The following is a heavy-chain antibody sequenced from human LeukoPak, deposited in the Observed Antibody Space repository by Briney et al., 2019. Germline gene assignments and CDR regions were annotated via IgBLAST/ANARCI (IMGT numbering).Heavy chain of an antibody. CDR3: ARGMRLLWFGELSFDY. CDR1: GVSFSGYY. CDR2: INHSGST. D-gene: IGHD3-10*01. Sequence: SETLSLTCAVYGVSFSGYYWSWIRQPPGKGLEWIGEINHSGSTNYNPSLKSRVTISVDTSKNQFSLKLSSVTAADTAVYYCARGMRLLWFGELSFDYWGQGTLVTVSS. J-gene: IGHJ4*02. V-gene: IGHV4-34*01.